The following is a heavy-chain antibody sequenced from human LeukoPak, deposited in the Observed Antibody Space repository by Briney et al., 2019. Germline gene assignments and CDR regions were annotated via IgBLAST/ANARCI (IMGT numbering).Heavy chain of an antibody. J-gene: IGHJ4*02. D-gene: IGHD6-13*01. CDR2: IWHDGSKT. Sequence: GRSLRLSCVGSGYTFSTYGMHWVRQAPGKGLDWVAVIWHDGSKTLYADSVKGRFTISRDDSKNTLYLEMNSLRAEDTAVYYCTKDGSNWQTSAVYLPGDYCGQGTLVSVSS. V-gene: IGHV3-33*06. CDR3: TKDGSNWQTSAVYLPGDY. CDR1: GYTFSTYG.